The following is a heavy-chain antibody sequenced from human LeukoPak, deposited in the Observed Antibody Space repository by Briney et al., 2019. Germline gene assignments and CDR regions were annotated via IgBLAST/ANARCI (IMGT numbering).Heavy chain of an antibody. CDR3: ARGGHLRYGDTQNWFDP. V-gene: IGHV1-46*01. CDR2: INPSAGST. CDR1: GYTFTSYY. Sequence: ASVKVSCKASGYTFTSYYIHWVRQAPGHGLEWMGVINPSAGSTRYARKFQGRVTMTRDTSTSTVYMELSSLRSEGTAVYYCARGGHLRYGDTQNWFDPWGQGTLVTVSS. D-gene: IGHD4-17*01. J-gene: IGHJ5*02.